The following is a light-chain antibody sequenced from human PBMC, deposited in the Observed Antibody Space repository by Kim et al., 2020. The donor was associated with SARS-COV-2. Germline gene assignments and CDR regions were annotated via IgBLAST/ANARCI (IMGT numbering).Light chain of an antibody. CDR2: DAS. CDR1: ESVNSN. J-gene: IGKJ4*01. V-gene: IGKV3-11*01. Sequence: EIVLTQSPATLSLSPGERATLSCRASESVNSNFAWYQHKRGQAPRLLIYDASKRATGIPARFSGSGFGTDFTLTISRLEPEDFAFYFCLQCSKWPLTFGGGTKVDIK. CDR3: LQCSKWPLT.